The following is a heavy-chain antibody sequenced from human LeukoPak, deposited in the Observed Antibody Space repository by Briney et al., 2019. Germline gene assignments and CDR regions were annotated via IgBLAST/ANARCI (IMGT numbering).Heavy chain of an antibody. D-gene: IGHD5-18*01. J-gene: IGHJ4*02. CDR3: ARDSSSYGYLYYFDY. CDR2: ISAYNGNT. CDR1: GYTFTSYG. Sequence: ASVKVSCKASGYTFTSYGISWVRQAPGQGLEWMGWISAYNGNTNYAQKLQGRVTMTTDTSTSTAYMELRSLRSDDTAVYYSARDSSSYGYLYYFDYWGQGTLVTVSS. V-gene: IGHV1-18*01.